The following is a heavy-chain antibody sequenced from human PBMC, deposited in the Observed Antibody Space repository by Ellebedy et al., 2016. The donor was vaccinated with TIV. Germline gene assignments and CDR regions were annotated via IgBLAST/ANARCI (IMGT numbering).Heavy chain of an antibody. CDR3: AKDPRCSGCASVPCFDY. V-gene: IGHV3-23*01. CDR2: ISGSGGST. J-gene: IGHJ4*02. CDR1: GCPFSSYA. D-gene: IGHD6-19*01. Sequence: GESLKISCAASGCPFSSYAMNWVRQAPGKGLEWVSTISGSGGSTYYADSVKGRFTISRDNSQNTLYLQMNSLRAEDTAVYYCAKDPRCSGCASVPCFDYWGQGTLVTVSS.